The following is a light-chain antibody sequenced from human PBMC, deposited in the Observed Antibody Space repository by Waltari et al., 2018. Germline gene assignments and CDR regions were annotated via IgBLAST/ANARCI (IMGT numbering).Light chain of an antibody. V-gene: IGLV1-51*02. CDR1: SSNIGNNY. J-gene: IGLJ7*01. CDR2: ENG. CDR3: GTWDSSLSGAV. Sequence: QSVLTQPPSVSAAPGQRVTISCSGGSSNIGNNYVSWYRQFPGTAPTLLIYENGGRPAGMPGRFSGSKSGTSATLDITGLQAGDEADYYCGTWDSSLSGAVFGGGTHLTVL.